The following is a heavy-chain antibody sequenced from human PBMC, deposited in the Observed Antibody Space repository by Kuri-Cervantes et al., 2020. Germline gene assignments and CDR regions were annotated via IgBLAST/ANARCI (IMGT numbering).Heavy chain of an antibody. V-gene: IGHV3-21*01. CDR1: GVTFSKYT. CDR3: ARSEGSFTDAFDV. Sequence: GESLKISCSASGVTFSKYTMNWIRQAPGKGLEWVSSTSSTSKFIYYADSVKGRFTISRDNARDSLYLQMSSLRAEDSGVYYCARSEGSFTDAFDVWGLGARVTVSS. D-gene: IGHD2-15*01. CDR2: TSSTSKFI. J-gene: IGHJ3*01.